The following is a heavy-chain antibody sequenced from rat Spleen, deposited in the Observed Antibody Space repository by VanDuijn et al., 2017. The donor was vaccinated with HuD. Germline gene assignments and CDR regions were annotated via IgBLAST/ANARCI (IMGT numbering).Heavy chain of an antibody. CDR1: GFNFKDYW. CDR3: ARAIPRYFDY. Sequence: EVKLVESGGGLVQPGRSLKLSCAASGFNFKDYWMGWVRQAPGKGLEWIGEINGDSSTINYTPSLKDKFTISRDNAQNTLYLQMNKLGSEDTVIYYCARAIPRYFDYWGQGVMVTVSS. V-gene: IGHV4-2*01. D-gene: IGHD2-1*01. J-gene: IGHJ2*01. CDR2: INGDSSTI.